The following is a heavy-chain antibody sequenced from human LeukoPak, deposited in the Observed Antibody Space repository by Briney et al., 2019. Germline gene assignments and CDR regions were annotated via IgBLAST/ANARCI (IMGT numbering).Heavy chain of an antibody. V-gene: IGHV3-7*01. CDR3: ARDSDYGDYSGSHHYYYYMDV. CDR2: IKQDGSEK. Sequence: GGSLRLSCAASGFTFSSCGMHWVRQAPGKGLEWVANIKQDGSEKYYVDSVKGRFTISRDNAKNSLYLQMNSLRAEDTAVYYCARDSDYGDYSGSHHYYYYMDVWGKGTTVTVSS. D-gene: IGHD4-17*01. CDR1: GFTFSSCG. J-gene: IGHJ6*03.